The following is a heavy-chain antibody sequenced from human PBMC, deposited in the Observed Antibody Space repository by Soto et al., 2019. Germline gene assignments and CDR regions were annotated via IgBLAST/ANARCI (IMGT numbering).Heavy chain of an antibody. J-gene: IGHJ3*01. D-gene: IGHD1-1*01. CDR2: IVGDGSNN. V-gene: IGHV3-33*01. CDR3: ARDDAVQNENCFDF. Sequence: QSGASLILCATASEFNFSRYRDEWVRHSLGKGLEWVAVIVGDGSNNCHSDYVDGRFTISGENCKDTLYLQMNRLRTEDKAVYSCARDDAVQNENCFDFWGQGTMVTVTS. CDR1: EFNFSRYR.